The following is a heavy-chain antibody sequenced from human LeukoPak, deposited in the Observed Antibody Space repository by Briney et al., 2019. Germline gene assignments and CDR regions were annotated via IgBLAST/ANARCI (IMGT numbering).Heavy chain of an antibody. CDR1: GGTFSSYA. CDR2: IIPIFGTA. D-gene: IGHD6-13*01. J-gene: IGHJ6*03. V-gene: IGHV1-69*13. Sequence: SVKVSCKASGGTFSSYAISWVRQAPGQGLEWMGGIIPIFGTANYAQKFQGRVTITADESTSTAYMELSSLRSEDTAAYYCARGQQLPTDYYYYMDVWGKGTTVIVSS. CDR3: ARGQQLPTDYYYYMDV.